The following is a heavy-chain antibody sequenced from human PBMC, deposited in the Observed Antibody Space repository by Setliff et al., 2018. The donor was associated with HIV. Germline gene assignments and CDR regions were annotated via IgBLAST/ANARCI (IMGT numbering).Heavy chain of an antibody. V-gene: IGHV4-39*01. D-gene: IGHD1-7*01. J-gene: IGHJ3*02. CDR3: ARHGGITGTTDAFDI. Sequence: SETLSLTCTVSGGSISSSSYYWGWIRQPPGKGLEWIGSIYYSGSTYYNPSLKSRVTISVDTSKNQFSLKLGSVTAADTAVYYCARHGGITGTTDAFDIWGQGTMVTVS. CDR1: GGSISSSSYY. CDR2: IYYSGST.